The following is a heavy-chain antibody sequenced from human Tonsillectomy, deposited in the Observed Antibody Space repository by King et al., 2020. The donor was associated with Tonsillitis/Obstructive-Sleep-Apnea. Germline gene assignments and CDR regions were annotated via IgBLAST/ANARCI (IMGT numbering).Heavy chain of an antibody. CDR2: IDPSDSYT. CDR3: ARVDCSSASCYTENWFDL. Sequence: QLVQSGAEVKKPGESLRISCKGSGYSFTSYWISWVRQMPGKGLEWMGRIDPSDSYTNYSPSFQGHVTIPADKSISTAYLQVSSLKASDTAMYYCARVDCSSASCYTENWFDLWGQGTLVTVSS. D-gene: IGHD2-2*02. J-gene: IGHJ5*02. V-gene: IGHV5-10-1*01. CDR1: GYSFTSYW.